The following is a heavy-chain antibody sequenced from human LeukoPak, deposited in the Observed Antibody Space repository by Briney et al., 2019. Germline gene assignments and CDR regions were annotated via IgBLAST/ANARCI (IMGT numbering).Heavy chain of an antibody. CDR2: IYTSGTT. Sequence: SETLSLTCTASGDSISSYYWSWIRQPPGKGLEWIGYIYTSGTTNYNPSLKSRVTISADTSKNQFSLKLSSVTAADTAVYYCAGSLPAPKEFAYWGQGTLVTVSS. CDR1: GDSISSYY. D-gene: IGHD3-16*02. J-gene: IGHJ4*02. CDR3: AGSLPAPKEFAY. V-gene: IGHV4-4*09.